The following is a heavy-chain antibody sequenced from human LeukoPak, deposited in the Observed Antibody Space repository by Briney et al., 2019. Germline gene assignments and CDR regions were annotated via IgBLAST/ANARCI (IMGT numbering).Heavy chain of an antibody. CDR1: GYTSASYG. V-gene: IGHV1-18*01. CDR2: ISPYNGNT. Sequence: ASVKVSCKTSGYTSASYGVSWVRQAPGQGLEWMAWISPYNGNTNYAQKLQGRVTLTTDTSTSTAYMELRSLRSDDTAVYYCARHYYGSGTYYHFDSWGQGTLVTVSS. CDR3: ARHYYGSGTYYHFDS. J-gene: IGHJ4*02. D-gene: IGHD3-10*01.